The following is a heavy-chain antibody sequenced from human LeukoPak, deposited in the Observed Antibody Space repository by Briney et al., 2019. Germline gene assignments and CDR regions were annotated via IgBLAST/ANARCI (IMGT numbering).Heavy chain of an antibody. Sequence: PGRSLRLSCAASGFTFSSYGMHWVRQAPGKGLEWVAVIWYDGSNKYYADSVKGRFTISRDNSKNTLYLQMNSLRAEDTAVYYCAKSSSSWYGYYYYMDVWGKGTTVTVSS. CDR1: GFTFSSYG. V-gene: IGHV3-33*06. CDR3: AKSSSSWYGYYYYMDV. CDR2: IWYDGSNK. D-gene: IGHD6-13*01. J-gene: IGHJ6*03.